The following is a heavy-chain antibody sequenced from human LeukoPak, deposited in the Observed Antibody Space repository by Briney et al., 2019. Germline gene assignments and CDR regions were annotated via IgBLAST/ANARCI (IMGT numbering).Heavy chain of an antibody. Sequence: PSQTLTLTCAVSGGSISSGGYSWSWIRQPPGKGLEWIGYIYHSGSTYYNPSLKSRVTISVDRSKNQFSLKLSSVTAADTAVYYCAKEANWGQFDYWGQGTLVTVSS. CDR1: GGSISSGGYS. V-gene: IGHV4-30-2*01. CDR2: IYHSGST. J-gene: IGHJ4*02. D-gene: IGHD7-27*01. CDR3: AKEANWGQFDY.